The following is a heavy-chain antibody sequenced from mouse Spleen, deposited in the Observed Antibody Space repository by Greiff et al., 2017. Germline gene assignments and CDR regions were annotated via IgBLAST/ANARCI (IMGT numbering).Heavy chain of an antibody. CDR3: ARGDYYGSSSWYFDV. CDR2: INPYNDGT. J-gene: IGHJ1*01. D-gene: IGHD1-1*01. CDR1: GYTFTSYV. V-gene: IGHV1-14*01. Sequence: EVKLQESGPELVKPGASVKMSCKASGYTFTSYVMHWVKQKPGQGLEWIGYINPYNDGTKYNEKFKGKATLTSDKSSSTAYMELSSLTSEDSAVYYCARGDYYGSSSWYFDVWGAGTTVTVSS.